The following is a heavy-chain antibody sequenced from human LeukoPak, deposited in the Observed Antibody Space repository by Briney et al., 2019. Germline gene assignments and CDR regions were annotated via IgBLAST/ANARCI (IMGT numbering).Heavy chain of an antibody. CDR1: GYTFTSYG. D-gene: IGHD3-22*01. V-gene: IGHV1-18*01. Sequence: ASVKVSCKASGYTFTSYGISWVRQAPGQGLEWMGWISAYNGNTNYAQKLQGRVTMTTDTSTSTAYMELRSLRSEDTAVYYCASIYDSSGYYWALDYWGQGTLVTVSS. J-gene: IGHJ4*02. CDR3: ASIYDSSGYYWALDY. CDR2: ISAYNGNT.